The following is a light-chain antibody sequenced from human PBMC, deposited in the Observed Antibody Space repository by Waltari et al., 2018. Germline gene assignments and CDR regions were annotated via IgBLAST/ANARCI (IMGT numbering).Light chain of an antibody. Sequence: QSALAQPASVSGSPGQSITLSCTGISSDIGCYKYVSWYQQHPGKAPKLLIFDVNNRPSGVSNRFSASKSGNTASLTISDLQAEDEADYYCSSYTTSSTLELFGGGPRLTVL. CDR1: SSDIGCYKY. CDR3: SSYTTSSTLEL. J-gene: IGLJ3*02. CDR2: DVN. V-gene: IGLV2-14*01.